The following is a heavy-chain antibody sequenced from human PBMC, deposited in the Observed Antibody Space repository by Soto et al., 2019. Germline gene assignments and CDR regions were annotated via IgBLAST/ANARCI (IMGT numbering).Heavy chain of an antibody. J-gene: IGHJ5*02. CDR2: IYYSGST. D-gene: IGHD3-22*01. CDR1: GGSISSSSYY. V-gene: IGHV4-39*01. CDR3: ASAFRGDYYDSSGYYNWFDP. Sequence: SETLSLTCTVSGGSISSSSYYWGWIRQPPGKGLEWIGSIYYSGSTYYNPSLKSRVTISVDTSKNQFSLKLSSVTAADTAVYYCASAFRGDYYDSSGYYNWFDPWGQGTLVTVS.